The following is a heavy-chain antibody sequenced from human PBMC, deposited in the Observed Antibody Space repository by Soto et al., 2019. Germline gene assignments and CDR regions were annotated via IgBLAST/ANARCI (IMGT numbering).Heavy chain of an antibody. Sequence: QVQLVQSGAEVKKPGASVKVSCKASGYTFTSYGISWVRQAPGQGLEWMGWISAYNGNTNYAQKLQGRVTMTTDTFTSTAYMELRSLRSDDTAVYYCARLKAGYYYDSSGYYLLSPEDYWGQGTLVTVSS. CDR2: ISAYNGNT. J-gene: IGHJ4*02. CDR1: GYTFTSYG. CDR3: ARLKAGYYYDSSGYYLLSPEDY. V-gene: IGHV1-18*01. D-gene: IGHD3-22*01.